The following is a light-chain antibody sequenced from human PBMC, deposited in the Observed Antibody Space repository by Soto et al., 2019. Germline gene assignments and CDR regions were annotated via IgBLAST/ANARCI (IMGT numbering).Light chain of an antibody. CDR1: QSIGSDS. V-gene: IGKV3-20*01. CDR2: DTS. CDR3: QQSGSPLWT. J-gene: IGKJ1*01. Sequence: EIVLTQSPGTLSLSPGQRATLSCRASQSIGSDSLAWYQQKPGQAPRLLIYDTSTRATGIPDRFGGSGSGTDFTLTISRLEPEDFAVYSCQQSGSPLWTFGQGTKVEIK.